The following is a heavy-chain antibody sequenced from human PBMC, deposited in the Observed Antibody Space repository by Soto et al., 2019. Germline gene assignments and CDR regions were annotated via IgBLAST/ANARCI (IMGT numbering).Heavy chain of an antibody. V-gene: IGHV1-69*01. Sequence: QVQLVQSGAEVKKPGSSVKVSCKAPGGSFSSYAINWVRQAPGQGLEWKGGIIPMSATRTYAQKFQDRVTITADESSTTVYMELSSLQSEDTAVYYCARPIRYYDVWRDYPPFDYWGQGTLVTVSS. D-gene: IGHD3-3*01. CDR3: ARPIRYYDVWRDYPPFDY. CDR1: GGSFSSYA. CDR2: IIPMSATR. J-gene: IGHJ4*02.